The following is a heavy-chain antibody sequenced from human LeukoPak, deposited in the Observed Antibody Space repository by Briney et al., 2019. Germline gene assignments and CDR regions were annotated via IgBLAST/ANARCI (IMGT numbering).Heavy chain of an antibody. CDR1: GFTFSSYG. CDR2: IRYDGSNK. V-gene: IGHV3-30*02. D-gene: IGHD2-15*01. J-gene: IGHJ4*02. CDR3: ARSGLNRFDY. Sequence: GGSLRLSCAASGFTFSSYGMHWVRQAPGKGLEWVAYIRYDGSNKYYADSVKGRFSISRDNSKNTLYLQMNSLRAEDTAAYYCARSGLNRFDYRGQGTLVTVSS.